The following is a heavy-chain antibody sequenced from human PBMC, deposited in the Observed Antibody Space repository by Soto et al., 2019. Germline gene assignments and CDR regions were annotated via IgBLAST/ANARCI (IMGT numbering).Heavy chain of an antibody. Sequence: GGSLRLSCAASGFTFSSYEMNWVRQAPGKGLEWVSYISSSGSTIYYADSVKGRFTISRDNAKNSLYLQMNSLRAEDTAVYYCARSSRGYYDSSGYYYPTSIFDYWGQGTLVTVS. V-gene: IGHV3-48*03. CDR2: ISSSGSTI. CDR1: GFTFSSYE. CDR3: ARSSRGYYDSSGYYYPTSIFDY. D-gene: IGHD3-22*01. J-gene: IGHJ4*02.